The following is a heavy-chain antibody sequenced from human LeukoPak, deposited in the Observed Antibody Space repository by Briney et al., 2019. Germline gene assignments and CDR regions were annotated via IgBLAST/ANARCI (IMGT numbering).Heavy chain of an antibody. CDR1: GYTFTSYG. J-gene: IGHJ3*02. CDR3: ARNDGSITIFGVVINEAGAFDI. Sequence: GASVKVSCKASGYTFTSYGISWVRQAPGQGLEWMGWISAYNGNTNYAQKLQGRVTMTTDTSTSTAYMELRSLRSDDTAVYYCARNDGSITIFGVVINEAGAFDIWGQGTMVTVSS. D-gene: IGHD3-3*01. V-gene: IGHV1-18*01. CDR2: ISAYNGNT.